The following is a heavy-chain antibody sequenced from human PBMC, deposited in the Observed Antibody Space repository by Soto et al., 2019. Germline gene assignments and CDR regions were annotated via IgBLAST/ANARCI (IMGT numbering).Heavy chain of an antibody. V-gene: IGHV1-2*02. CDR2: INPNSGGT. CDR3: ARDIVVVPAKYYYYGMDV. J-gene: IGHJ6*02. D-gene: IGHD2-2*01. CDR1: GYTFTGYY. Sequence: GASVKVSCKASGYTFTGYYMHWVRQAPGQGLEWMGWINPNSGGTNYAQKFQGRVTMTRDTSISTAYTELSRLRSDDTAVYYCARDIVVVPAKYYYYGMDVWGQGTTVTVSS.